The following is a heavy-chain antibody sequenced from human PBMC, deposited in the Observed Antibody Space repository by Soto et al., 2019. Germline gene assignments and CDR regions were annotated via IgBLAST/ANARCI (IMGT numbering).Heavy chain of an antibody. J-gene: IGHJ4*02. V-gene: IGHV3-7*05. CDR1: GFTFSSYW. D-gene: IGHD2-15*01. CDR3: ARVDLNPYCLDS. CDR2: IKPDGSEK. Sequence: EVQLVESGGGLVHPGGSLRLSCAASGFTFSSYWMTWVRQVPGEGLEWVANIKPDGSEKHCVDSVEGRFTISRDNAKNSLSLHLNSLRAEYTALYYCARVDLNPYCLDSWGQGTLVTVSS.